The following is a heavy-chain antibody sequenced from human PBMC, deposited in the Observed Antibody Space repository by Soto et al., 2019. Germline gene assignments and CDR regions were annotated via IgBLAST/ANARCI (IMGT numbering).Heavy chain of an antibody. CDR3: ARGGATTVAHFWYFDL. D-gene: IGHD4-17*01. CDR1: GGSITSGGYS. Sequence: QLQLQESGSGLIKASETLSLTCTVSGGSITSGGYSWSWVRQPPGKGPEWIGYIFLSCNAHHNPSLKGRVTISIERSRNQFSLKLRSVTAADTATYFCARGGATTVAHFWYFDLWGRGTLVTVSS. V-gene: IGHV4-30-2*01. J-gene: IGHJ2*01. CDR2: IFLSCNA.